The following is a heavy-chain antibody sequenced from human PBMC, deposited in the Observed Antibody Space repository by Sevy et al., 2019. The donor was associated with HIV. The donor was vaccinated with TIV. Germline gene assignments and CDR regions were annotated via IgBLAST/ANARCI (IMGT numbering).Heavy chain of an antibody. D-gene: IGHD1-26*01. CDR3: AGENAWGRGYS. J-gene: IGHJ4*02. CDR2: IYYNGHI. CDR1: GGSITSLY. Sequence: SETLSLTCTVSGGSITSLYWNWIRQPPGKGLVWIANIYYNGHINYNPSLKSRVTLSLDTSNNQFSLRLSSVTAADTAMYYCAGENAWGRGYSWGQRTLVTVSS. V-gene: IGHV4-59*08.